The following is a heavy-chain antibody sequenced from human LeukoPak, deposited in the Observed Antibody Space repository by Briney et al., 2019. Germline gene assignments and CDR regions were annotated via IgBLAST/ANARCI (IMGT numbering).Heavy chain of an antibody. CDR3: ASLTVV. CDR2: IHSDGSP. CDR1: GFTVSSNY. J-gene: IGHJ4*02. D-gene: IGHD2-15*01. Sequence: GGSLRLSCVASGFTVSSNYMSWVRQAPGKGLEWVSVIHSDGSPYYADSVKGRFTISRDNSKGTLYLQMNSLRAEDTAVYYCASLTVVWGQGTLVTVSS. V-gene: IGHV3-66*01.